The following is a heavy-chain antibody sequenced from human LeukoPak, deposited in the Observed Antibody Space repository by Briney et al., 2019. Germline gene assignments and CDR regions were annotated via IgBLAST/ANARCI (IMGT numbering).Heavy chain of an antibody. CDR3: ARPSGSYGVLAFDI. Sequence: PSETLSLTCTVSGGSISSYYWSWIRQPPGKGLEWIGYIYYGGSTNYNPSLKSRVTISVDTSKNQFSLKLSSVTAADTAVYYCARPSGSYGVLAFDIWGQGTMVTVSS. CDR2: IYYGGST. J-gene: IGHJ3*02. V-gene: IGHV4-59*01. D-gene: IGHD1-26*01. CDR1: GGSISSYY.